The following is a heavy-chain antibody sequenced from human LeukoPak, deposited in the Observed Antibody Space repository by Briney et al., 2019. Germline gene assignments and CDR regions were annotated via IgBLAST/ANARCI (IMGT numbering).Heavy chain of an antibody. CDR3: ARVWDYGGNFGQAFDI. J-gene: IGHJ3*02. CDR2: ISSSSSYI. CDR1: GFTFSSYS. Sequence: GGSLRLSCAASGFTFSSYSMNWVRQAPGKGLEWVSSISSSSSYIYYADSVKGRFTISRDNAKNSLYLQMNSLRAEDTAVYYCARVWDYGGNFGQAFDIWGQGTMVTVSS. V-gene: IGHV3-21*01. D-gene: IGHD4-23*01.